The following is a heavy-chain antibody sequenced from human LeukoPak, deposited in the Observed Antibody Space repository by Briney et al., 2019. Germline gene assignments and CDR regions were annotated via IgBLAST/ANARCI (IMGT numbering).Heavy chain of an antibody. J-gene: IGHJ3*02. CDR2: INHSGST. CDR1: GGSFSCYY. V-gene: IGHV4-34*01. CDR3: ARDMIVVVIDAFDI. D-gene: IGHD3-22*01. Sequence: SETLSLTCAVYGGSFSCYYWSWIRQPPGRGLEWIGEINHSGSTNYNPSLKSRVTISVDTSKNQFSLRLSSVTAADTAVYYCARDMIVVVIDAFDIWGQGTMVTVSS.